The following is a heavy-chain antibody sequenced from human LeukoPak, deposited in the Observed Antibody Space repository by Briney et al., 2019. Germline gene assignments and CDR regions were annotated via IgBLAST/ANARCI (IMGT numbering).Heavy chain of an antibody. J-gene: IGHJ4*02. V-gene: IGHV4-59*08. Sequence: PSETLSLTCTVSGGSISSYYWTWIRQPPGTGLEWIGYIYYSGSTNYNPSLKSRVTISVDTSKNQFSLKLSSVTAADTAVYYCARHAWTYYYGSGVLDYWGQGTLVTVSS. CDR2: IYYSGST. CDR3: ARHAWTYYYGSGVLDY. D-gene: IGHD3-10*01. CDR1: GGSISSYY.